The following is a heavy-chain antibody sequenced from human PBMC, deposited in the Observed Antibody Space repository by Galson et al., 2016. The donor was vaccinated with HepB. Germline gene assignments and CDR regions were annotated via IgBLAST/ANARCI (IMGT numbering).Heavy chain of an antibody. CDR2: INQDGSKK. D-gene: IGHD2-2*01. CDR1: GFTFNSSW. V-gene: IGHV3-7*03. Sequence: SLRLSCAVSGFTFNSSWMSWVRQAPGKGLEWVSNINQDGSKKYYVDFAKGRFTISRDKAKNSLYLQMNSLRAEDTAVYYCAREQVPPGWESYYYSYYYGLDVWGQGTTVTVSS. J-gene: IGHJ6*02. CDR3: AREQVPPGWESYYYSYYYGLDV.